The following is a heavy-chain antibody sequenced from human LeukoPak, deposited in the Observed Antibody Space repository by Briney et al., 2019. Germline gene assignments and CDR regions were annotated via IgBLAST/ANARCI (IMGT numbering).Heavy chain of an antibody. V-gene: IGHV1-8*01. CDR3: ARGALEMATISY. Sequence: GASVKVSCTASGYTFTSYGINWVRQATGQGLEWMGWMNPNNGNTGYAQKFQGRPTMTRNTSISTAYMELSSLRSEDTAVYYCARGALEMATISYWGQGTLVTVSS. D-gene: IGHD5-24*01. CDR1: GYTFTSYG. J-gene: IGHJ4*02. CDR2: MNPNNGNT.